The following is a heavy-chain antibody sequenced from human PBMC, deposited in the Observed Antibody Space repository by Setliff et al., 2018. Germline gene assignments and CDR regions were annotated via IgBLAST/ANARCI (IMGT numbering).Heavy chain of an antibody. J-gene: IGHJ4*02. V-gene: IGHV3-30*18. Sequence: GGSLRLSCAASGFTFSSYGMNWVRQAQGQGLERVAVISYDGSNKYYADSVKGRFTISRDNSKNTLYLQMNSLRAEDTAVYYCAKERPPYSSVWYSDYWGQGTLVTVSS. CDR3: AKERPPYSSVWYSDY. CDR2: ISYDGSNK. CDR1: GFTFSSYG. D-gene: IGHD6-19*01.